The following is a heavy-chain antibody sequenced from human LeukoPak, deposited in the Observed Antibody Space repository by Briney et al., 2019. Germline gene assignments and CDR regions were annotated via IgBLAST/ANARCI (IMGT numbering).Heavy chain of an antibody. CDR1: GGTFSSYA. D-gene: IGHD2-2*01. CDR2: IIPIFGTA. J-gene: IGHJ4*02. Sequence: GASVKVSCKASGGTFSSYAISWVRQAPGQGLEWMGGIIPIFGTANYAQKFQGRVTITADESTSTAYMELSSLRSEDTAVYYCARDRTGSTSWPRLDYWGQGTLVTVSS. V-gene: IGHV1-69*13. CDR3: ARDRTGSTSWPRLDY.